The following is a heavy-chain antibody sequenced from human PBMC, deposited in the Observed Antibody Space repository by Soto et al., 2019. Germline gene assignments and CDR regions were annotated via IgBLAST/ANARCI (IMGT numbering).Heavy chain of an antibody. Sequence: QITLKESGPTLVKPTQTLTLTCTFSGFSLSTSGVGVGWIRQPPGKALEWLALIYWDDDKRYSPSLKSRLTITKDTSINQVVLTMTNMDPVDTATYYCAHSQVGYGSASIGGLDYWGQGTLVTVSS. J-gene: IGHJ4*02. V-gene: IGHV2-5*02. CDR2: IYWDDDK. CDR3: AHSQVGYGSASIGGLDY. CDR1: GFSLSTSGVG. D-gene: IGHD3-10*01.